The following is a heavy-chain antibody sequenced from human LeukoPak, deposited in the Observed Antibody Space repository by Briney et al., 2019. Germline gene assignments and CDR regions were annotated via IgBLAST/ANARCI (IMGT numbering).Heavy chain of an antibody. V-gene: IGHV1-3*01. D-gene: IGHD4-11*01. CDR1: GYTITSYY. Sequence: ASVKVSCKASGYTITSYYMHWVRQAPGQRLEWMGWINAGNDNTKYSQKFQGRVTITRDTSASTAYMELSSLRLEDTAVYYCALTVTTYYYYGMDVWGQGTTVTVSS. J-gene: IGHJ6*02. CDR2: INAGNDNT. CDR3: ALTVTTYYYYGMDV.